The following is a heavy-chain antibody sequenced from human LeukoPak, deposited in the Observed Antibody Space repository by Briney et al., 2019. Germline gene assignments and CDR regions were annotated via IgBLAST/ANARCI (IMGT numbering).Heavy chain of an antibody. CDR2: IYYSGST. Sequence: SETLSLTCTVSGGSISSSSYYWGWIRQPPGKGLEWIGSIYYSGSTYYNPSLKSRVTISVDSSRNRFSLKLSSVAAADTAVYYCASDSSGYYWGQGTLVTVSS. D-gene: IGHD3-22*01. J-gene: IGHJ4*02. V-gene: IGHV4-39*01. CDR1: GGSISSSSYY. CDR3: ASDSSGYY.